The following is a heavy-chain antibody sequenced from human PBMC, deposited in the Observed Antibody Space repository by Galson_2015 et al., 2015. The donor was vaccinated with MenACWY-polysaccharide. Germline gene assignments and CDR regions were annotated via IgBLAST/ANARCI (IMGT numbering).Heavy chain of an antibody. Sequence: ETLSLTCTVSGGSISSSSYYWGWIRQPPGKGLEWIGSIYYSGSTYYNPSLKSRVTISVDTSKNQFSLKLSSVTAADTAVYYCARDWPYVDFWSGYVGPSYGMDVWGRGTTVTVSS. CDR2: IYYSGST. CDR3: ARDWPYVDFWSGYVGPSYGMDV. CDR1: GGSISSSSYY. J-gene: IGHJ6*02. D-gene: IGHD3-3*01. V-gene: IGHV4-39*07.